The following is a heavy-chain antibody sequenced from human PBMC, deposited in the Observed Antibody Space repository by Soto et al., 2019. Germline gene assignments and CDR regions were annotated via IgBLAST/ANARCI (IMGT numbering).Heavy chain of an antibody. CDR2: INAGNGNT. CDR3: ARNLDIVANFDF. D-gene: IGHD5-12*01. CDR1: GYTFTAYT. Sequence: QVQLVQSGTEVKKPGASVKVSCKSSGYTFTAYTIHWVRQAPGQSLEWMGWINAGNGNTRYSQEFQGRLTITRDTSANTAYMELSRLRSEDTALFYCARNLDIVANFDFWGQGTLVTVSS. V-gene: IGHV1-3*01. J-gene: IGHJ4*02.